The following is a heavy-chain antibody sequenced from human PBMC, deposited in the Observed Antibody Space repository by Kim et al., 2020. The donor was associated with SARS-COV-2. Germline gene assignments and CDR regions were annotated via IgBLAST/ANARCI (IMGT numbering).Heavy chain of an antibody. CDR2: ISSSGSTI. D-gene: IGHD6-13*01. Sequence: GGSLRLSCAASGFTFSDYYMSWIRQAPGKGLEWVSYISSSGSTIYYADSVKGRFTISRDNAKNSLYLQMNSLRAEDTAVYYCARDRGVAAARGNYYYYYGIDVWGQGTTVTVSS. CDR3: ARDRGVAAARGNYYYYYGIDV. V-gene: IGHV3-11*04. J-gene: IGHJ6*02. CDR1: GFTFSDYY.